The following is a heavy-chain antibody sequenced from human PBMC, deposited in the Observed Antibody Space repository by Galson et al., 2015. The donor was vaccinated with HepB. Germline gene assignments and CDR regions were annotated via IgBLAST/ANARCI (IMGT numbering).Heavy chain of an antibody. V-gene: IGHV1-46*01. CDR2: INPSGGST. J-gene: IGHJ4*02. CDR3: AREASMANFDY. CDR1: GYTFTSYH. Sequence: SVKVSCKASGYTFTSYHMHWVRQAPGQGLEWMGIINPSGGSTSYAQKFQGRVTMTRDTSTSTVYMELSSLRSEDTAVYYCAREASMANFDYWGQGTLVTVSS. D-gene: IGHD2/OR15-2a*01.